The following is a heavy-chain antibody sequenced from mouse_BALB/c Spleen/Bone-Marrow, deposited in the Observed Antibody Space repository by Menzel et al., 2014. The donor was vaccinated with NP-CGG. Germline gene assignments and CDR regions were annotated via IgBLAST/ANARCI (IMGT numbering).Heavy chain of an antibody. J-gene: IGHJ4*01. D-gene: IGHD2-1*01. Sequence: DVMLVESGGGLVKPGGSLKLSCAASGFTFSSYAMSWVRQTPEKRLEWVATISSGGSYTYYPDSVKGRFTISRDNAKNTLYLQMSSLRSEDTAMYYCARRGGKGYAMDYWGQGTSVTVSS. CDR1: GFTFSSYA. CDR2: ISSGGSYT. CDR3: ARRGGKGYAMDY. V-gene: IGHV5-9-1*01.